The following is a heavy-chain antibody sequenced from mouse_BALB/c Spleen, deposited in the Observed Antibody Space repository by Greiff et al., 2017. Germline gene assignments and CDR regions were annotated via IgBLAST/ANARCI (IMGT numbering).Heavy chain of an antibody. CDR3: ASQRGKGFAY. J-gene: IGHJ3*01. CDR1: GYAFTNYL. V-gene: IGHV1-54*01. CDR2: INPGSGGT. D-gene: IGHD1-3*01. Sequence: QVQLQQSGAELVRPGTSVKVSCKASGYAFTNYLIEWVKQRPGQGLEWIGVINPGSGGTNYNEKFKGKATLTADKSSSTAYMQLSSLTSDDSAVYFCASQRGKGFAYWGQGTLVTVSA.